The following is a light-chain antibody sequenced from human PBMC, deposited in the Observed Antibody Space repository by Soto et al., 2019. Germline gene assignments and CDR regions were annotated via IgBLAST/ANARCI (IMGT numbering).Light chain of an antibody. V-gene: IGKV3-11*01. CDR1: QNINSY. Sequence: EIVLTQSPATLSLSPGERATLSCRASQNINSYFSWYQHRPGQAPRLLIYDATERAPGIPARFSGSGSGTDFTLTISRLEPEDFAVYFCHQRINWPFTFGQGTNLEIK. J-gene: IGKJ2*01. CDR2: DAT. CDR3: HQRINWPFT.